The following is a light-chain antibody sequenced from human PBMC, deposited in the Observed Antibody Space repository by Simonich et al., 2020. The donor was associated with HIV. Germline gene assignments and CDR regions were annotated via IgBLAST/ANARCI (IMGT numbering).Light chain of an antibody. J-gene: IGKJ4*01. CDR2: GAS. Sequence: ELVIPQSPATLSVSPGESATLSCMASHRVSSNFTWYQPKPGQALRRLISGASTRATGIPARCSGSGSGTEFTLTISSMQSEDFAVYYGQQYNNWPTFGGGTKVEIK. CDR3: QQYNNWPT. V-gene: IGKV3-15*01. CDR1: HRVSSN.